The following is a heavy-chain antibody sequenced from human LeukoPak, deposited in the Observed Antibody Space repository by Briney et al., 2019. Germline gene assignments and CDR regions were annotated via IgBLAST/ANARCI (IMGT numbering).Heavy chain of an antibody. J-gene: IGHJ4*02. V-gene: IGHV3-20*04. CDR3: TRDGGSSWYFDY. CDR2: INWNGGST. D-gene: IGHD6-13*01. Sequence: GGSLRFSCAASGFTFDDHAMSWVRQAPGKGLEWVSNINWNGGSTGYADSVKGRFTISRDNVKNSLYLQMNSLRAEDTAVYYCTRDGGSSWYFDYWGQGTLVTVSS. CDR1: GFTFDDHA.